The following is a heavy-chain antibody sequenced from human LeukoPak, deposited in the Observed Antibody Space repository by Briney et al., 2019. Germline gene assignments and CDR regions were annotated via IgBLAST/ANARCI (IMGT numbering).Heavy chain of an antibody. V-gene: IGHV4-38-2*02. CDR2: IYHSGST. J-gene: IGHJ4*02. Sequence: PSETLSLTCTVSGYSISSGYYWGWIRQPPGKGLEWIGSIYHSGSTYYNPSLKSRVTISVDTSKNQFSLKLSSVTAADTAVYYCARDSDGGNPTGPFDYWGQGTLVTVSS. CDR1: GYSISSGYY. D-gene: IGHD4-23*01. CDR3: ARDSDGGNPTGPFDY.